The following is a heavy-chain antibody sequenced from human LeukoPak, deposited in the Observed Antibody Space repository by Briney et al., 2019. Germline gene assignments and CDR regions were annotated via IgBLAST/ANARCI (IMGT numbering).Heavy chain of an antibody. J-gene: IGHJ4*02. CDR2: ISSSSSTI. CDR3: ARDVIDYGILAGYYKGGFDY. Sequence: GGSLRLSCAASGFTFSSYGMHWVRQAPGKGLEWVSYISSSSSTIYYADSVKGRFTISRDNAKNSLYLQMNSLRAEETAVYYCARDVIDYGILAGYYKGGFDYWGQGTLVTVSS. D-gene: IGHD3-9*01. CDR1: GFTFSSYG. V-gene: IGHV3-48*01.